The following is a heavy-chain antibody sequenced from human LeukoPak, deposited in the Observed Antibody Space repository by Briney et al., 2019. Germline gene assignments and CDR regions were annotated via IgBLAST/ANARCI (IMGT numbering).Heavy chain of an antibody. CDR1: GFNFRSYT. J-gene: IGHJ4*02. CDR3: VRVPTAADGTCLDY. D-gene: IGHD6-13*01. V-gene: IGHV3-48*01. CDR2: IGYIGRHI. Sequence: PGGSLRLSCSASGFNFRSYTMSWVRQAPGKGLEWVAYIGYIGRHIYYADSVRGGFTISRDNAESSLCLQMNRLRVENTAIYYCVRVPTAADGTCLDYWGQGTLVTVSS.